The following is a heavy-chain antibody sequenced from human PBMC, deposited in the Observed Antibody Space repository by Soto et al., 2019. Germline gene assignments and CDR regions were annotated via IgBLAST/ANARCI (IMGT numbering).Heavy chain of an antibody. CDR1: GYTFTSYG. J-gene: IGHJ4*02. CDR2: ISAYNGNT. V-gene: IGHV1-18*01. D-gene: IGHD2-21*02. CDR3: ARGEVVTATLLAY. Sequence: QVQLVQSGAEVKKPGASVKVSCKASGYTFTSYGISWVRQAPGQGLEWMGWISAYNGNTNYAQKLQGRVTMTPDTSTSTAYMERRSLSTHDTAVYYCARGEVVTATLLAYRGQGTLVTVSA.